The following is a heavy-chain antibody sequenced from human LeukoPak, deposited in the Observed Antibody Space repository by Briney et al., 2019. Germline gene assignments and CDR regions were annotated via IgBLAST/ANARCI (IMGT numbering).Heavy chain of an antibody. J-gene: IGHJ6*03. CDR1: GGSISSYY. CDR2: IYYSGST. D-gene: IGHD4-23*01. CDR3: ARVWTVVPLHMDV. V-gene: IGHV4-59*01. Sequence: SETLSLTCTVSGGSISSYYWSWIRQPPGKGLEWIRYIYYSGSTNYNPSLKSRVTISVDTSKNQFSLKLSSVTAADTAVYYCARVWTVVPLHMDVWGKGTTVTVSS.